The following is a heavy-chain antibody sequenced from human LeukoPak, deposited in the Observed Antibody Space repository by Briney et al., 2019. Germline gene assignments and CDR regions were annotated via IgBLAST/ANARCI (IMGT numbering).Heavy chain of an antibody. CDR3: ARLGVDTKPTDY. CDR1: GYTFTGYY. V-gene: IGHV1-2*02. Sequence: ASVKVSCKASGYTFTGYYMHWVRQAPGQGLEWMGWINPNSGGTNYAQKFQGRVTMTRDTSISTAYMELSRLRSDDTAAYYCARLGVDTKPTDYWGQGTLVTVSS. CDR2: INPNSGGT. D-gene: IGHD5-18*01. J-gene: IGHJ4*02.